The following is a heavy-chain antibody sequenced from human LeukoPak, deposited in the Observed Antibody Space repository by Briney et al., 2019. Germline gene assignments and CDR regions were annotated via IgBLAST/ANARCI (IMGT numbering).Heavy chain of an antibody. Sequence: SQTLSLTCAVSGGSISSGGYSWSWIRQPPGKGLEWIGYIYHSGSTYYNPSLKSRVTISVDRSKNQFSLKLSSVTAADTAVYYCARDGGNSAFDYWGQGPPVTVSS. CDR3: ARDGGNSAFDY. J-gene: IGHJ4*02. D-gene: IGHD4-23*01. V-gene: IGHV4-30-2*01. CDR2: IYHSGST. CDR1: GGSISSGGYS.